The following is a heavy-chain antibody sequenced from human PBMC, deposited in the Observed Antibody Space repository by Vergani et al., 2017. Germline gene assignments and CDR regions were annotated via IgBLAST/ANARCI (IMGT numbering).Heavy chain of an antibody. CDR2: ISGSGGST. D-gene: IGHD5-12*01. CDR3: TKGSVYYHDSAGHGYDPYTGFDL. J-gene: IGHJ3*01. V-gene: IGHV3-23*01. Sequence: EVQLLESGGGLVQPGGSLRLSCAASGFTFSSYAMSWVRQAPGKGLEWVSAISGSGGSTYYADSVKGRFTISRDNSKNTLYLQMNSLRAEDTAVYFCTKGSVYYHDSAGHGYDPYTGFDLWGQGTLVTVSS. CDR1: GFTFSSYA.